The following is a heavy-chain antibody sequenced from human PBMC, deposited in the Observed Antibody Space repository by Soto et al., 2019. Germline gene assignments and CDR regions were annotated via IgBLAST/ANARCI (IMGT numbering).Heavy chain of an antibody. J-gene: IGHJ4*02. D-gene: IGHD4-17*01. V-gene: IGHV3-23*01. CDR3: AKLPIMEGDYAGPPHF. CDR2: ISGSGGST. CDR1: GFTFSSYA. Sequence: GGSLRLSCAASGFTFSSYAMSWVRQAPGKGLEWVSAISGSGGSTYYADSVKGRFTISRDNSKNTLYLQMNSLRAEDTAVYYCAKLPIMEGDYAGPPHFWGQGILVTGSS.